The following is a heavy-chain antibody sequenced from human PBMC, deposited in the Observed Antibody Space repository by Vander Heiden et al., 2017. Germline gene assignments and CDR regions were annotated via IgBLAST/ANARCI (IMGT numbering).Heavy chain of an antibody. Sequence: QVQLQESGPGLVNPSETLSLTCAVSGYSISSGYYWGWIRQPPGKGLEWIGSIYHSGSTSYNPSLKSRVTISVDTSKNQFSLTLSSVTAADTAVYYCARVFGEYFDYWGQGTLVTVSP. D-gene: IGHD4-17*01. J-gene: IGHJ4*02. CDR1: GYSISSGYY. V-gene: IGHV4-38-2*01. CDR3: ARVFGEYFDY. CDR2: IYHSGST.